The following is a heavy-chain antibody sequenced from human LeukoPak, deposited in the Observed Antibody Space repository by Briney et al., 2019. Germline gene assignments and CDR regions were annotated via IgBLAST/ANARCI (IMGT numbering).Heavy chain of an antibody. V-gene: IGHV4-59*01. CDR2: IYYSGST. J-gene: IGHJ3*02. Sequence: SETLSLTCAVSGGSISSYYWSWIRQPPGKGLEWIGYIYYSGSTNYNPSLKSRVTISVDPSKNQFSLKLSSVTAADTAVYYCASLYDSSGYYSSWAFDIWGQGTMVTVSS. CDR1: GGSISSYY. CDR3: ASLYDSSGYYSSWAFDI. D-gene: IGHD3-22*01.